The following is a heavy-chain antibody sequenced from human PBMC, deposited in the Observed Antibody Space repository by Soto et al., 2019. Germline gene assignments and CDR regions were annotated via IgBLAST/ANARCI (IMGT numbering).Heavy chain of an antibody. CDR3: ARGRRGYNYYYMDV. J-gene: IGHJ6*03. CDR1: GGSFSGYY. V-gene: IGHV4-34*01. CDR2: INHSGIT. Sequence: QVQLQQWGAGLLKPSETLSLTCAVYGGSFSGYYWRWIRQPPGKGLEWIGEINHSGITNYNPSLKSRVTISLDTYKNQFSLKLSSVTAADTAVYYCARGRRGYNYYYMDVWGNGTTVTVSS. D-gene: IGHD5-12*01.